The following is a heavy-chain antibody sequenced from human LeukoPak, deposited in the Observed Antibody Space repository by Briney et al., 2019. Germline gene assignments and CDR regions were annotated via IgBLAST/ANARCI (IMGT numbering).Heavy chain of an antibody. J-gene: IGHJ6*04. CDR3: ARGPLDYDILTGPYGMDV. Sequence: SVKVSCKASGGTFSSYAISWVRQAPGQGLEWMGGIIPIFGTASYAQKFQGRVTITADESTSTAYMELSSLRSEDTAVYYCARGPLDYDILTGPYGMDVWGKGTTVTVSS. D-gene: IGHD3-9*01. CDR2: IIPIFGTA. CDR1: GGTFSSYA. V-gene: IGHV1-69*01.